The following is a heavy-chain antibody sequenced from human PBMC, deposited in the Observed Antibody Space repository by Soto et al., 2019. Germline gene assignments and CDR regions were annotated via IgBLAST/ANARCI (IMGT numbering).Heavy chain of an antibody. CDR1: GFTFSNYA. D-gene: IGHD2-15*01. Sequence: GGSLRLSCAASGFTFSNYAMSWVHQAPGKGLEWVSTVSVSGGSTYYADSVKGRFTISRDNSKNTLYLQMNSLRAEDTAVYFCAKDFRPGLIVPTKSGFDPWGQGTPVTVSS. V-gene: IGHV3-23*01. CDR2: VSVSGGST. J-gene: IGHJ5*02. CDR3: AKDFRPGLIVPTKSGFDP.